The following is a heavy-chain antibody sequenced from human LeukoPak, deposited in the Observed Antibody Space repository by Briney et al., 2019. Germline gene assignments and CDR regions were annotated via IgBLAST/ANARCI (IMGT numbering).Heavy chain of an antibody. CDR3: ARATQDTTLRSMDG. V-gene: IGHV4-31*03. Sequence: PSQTLSLTCTVSGGSINSGVYFWSWIRQHPGKGLEWIAYIHLSGSTYYNPSLKSRLTISIDTSKNQFFLQLSSVTAADTAVYYCARATQDTTLRSMDGWGQGTTVTVS. J-gene: IGHJ6*02. CDR1: GGSINSGVYF. D-gene: IGHD1-26*01. CDR2: IHLSGST.